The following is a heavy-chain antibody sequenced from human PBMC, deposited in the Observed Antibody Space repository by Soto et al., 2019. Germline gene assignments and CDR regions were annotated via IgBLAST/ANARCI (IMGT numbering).Heavy chain of an antibody. CDR1: GFTFSSYA. V-gene: IGHV3-23*01. J-gene: IGHJ6*02. CDR3: AKEKTYSSGWDGMDV. Sequence: EVQLLESGGGLVQPGGSLRLSCAASGFTFSSYAMSWVRQAPGKGLEWVSAISGSGGSTYYADSVKGRFTISRDNSKNTLYVQMNSLRAEDTAVYYCAKEKTYSSGWDGMDVWGQGTTFTVAS. CDR2: ISGSGGST. D-gene: IGHD6-19*01.